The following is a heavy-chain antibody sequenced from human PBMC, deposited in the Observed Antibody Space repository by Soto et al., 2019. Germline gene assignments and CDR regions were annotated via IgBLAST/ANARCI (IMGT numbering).Heavy chain of an antibody. CDR1: GYTFTSYG. CDR3: ARAIQFTPYYYDSTCFDP. D-gene: IGHD3-22*01. Sequence: AASVKVSCKASGYTFTSYGISWVRQAPGQGLEWMGWISAYNGNTNYAQKLQGRVTMTTDTSTSTAYMELRSLRSDDTAVYYCARAIQFTPYYYDSTCFDPWGHGTLVTVSS. CDR2: ISAYNGNT. V-gene: IGHV1-18*01. J-gene: IGHJ5*02.